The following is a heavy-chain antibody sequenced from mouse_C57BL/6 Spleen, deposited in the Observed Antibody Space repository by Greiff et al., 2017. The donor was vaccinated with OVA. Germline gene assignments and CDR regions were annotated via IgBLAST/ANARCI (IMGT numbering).Heavy chain of an antibody. CDR1: GYTFTDYN. V-gene: IGHV1-18*01. CDR3: ARRGPYSSYWYFDV. CDR2: INPNNGGT. Sequence: VQLQQPGPELVKPGASVKIPCKASGYTFTDYNMDWVKQSHGKSLEWIGDINPNNGGTIYNQKFKGKATLTVDKSSSTAYMELRSLTSEDTAVDYCARRGPYSSYWYFDVWGTGTTVTVSS. D-gene: IGHD2-5*01. J-gene: IGHJ1*03.